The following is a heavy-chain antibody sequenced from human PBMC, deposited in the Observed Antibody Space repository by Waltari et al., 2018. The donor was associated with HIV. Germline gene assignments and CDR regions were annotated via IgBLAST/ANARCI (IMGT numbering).Heavy chain of an antibody. D-gene: IGHD3-10*01. CDR3: ATGVRYYGP. J-gene: IGHJ5*02. CDR1: NFSVSDNH. CDR2: IYPDDTT. V-gene: IGHV3-53*01. Sequence: AESGGRLIQPGGSLGLSCTASNFSVSDNHVTGISKTPGGTLECVAFIYPDDTTHFADSVSGRFAIARAKSRTTVLLLMNGLFVDDTATYFCATGVRYYGPWGQGTRVTVSS.